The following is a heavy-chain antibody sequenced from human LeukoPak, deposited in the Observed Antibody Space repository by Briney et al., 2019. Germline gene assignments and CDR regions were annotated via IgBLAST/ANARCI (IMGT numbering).Heavy chain of an antibody. V-gene: IGHV4-30-4*01. J-gene: IGHJ4*02. Sequence: PSETLSLTCTVSDGSISSDNSYWRWVRQPPGKGLEWIGYIYYSGSTFYNPSLKSRVTISVDTSKNQFSLKLSSVTAADTAVYYCARGLPPGFDYWGQGTLVIVSS. CDR2: IYYSGST. CDR3: ARGLPPGFDY. D-gene: IGHD4-11*01. CDR1: DGSISSDNSY.